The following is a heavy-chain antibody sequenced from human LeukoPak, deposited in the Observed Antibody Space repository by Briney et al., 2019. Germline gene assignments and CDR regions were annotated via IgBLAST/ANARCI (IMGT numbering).Heavy chain of an antibody. CDR2: IYTSGST. CDR1: GGSISSYY. D-gene: IGHD6-13*01. V-gene: IGHV4-4*09. J-gene: IGHJ6*03. CDR3: ARMVQQLPPYYYYYMDV. Sequence: KLSETPSLTCTVSGGSISSYYWSWIRQPPGKGLEWIGYIYTSGSTNYNPSLKSRVTISVDTSKNQFSLKLSSVTAADTAVYYCARMVQQLPPYYYYYMDVWGKGTTVTVSS.